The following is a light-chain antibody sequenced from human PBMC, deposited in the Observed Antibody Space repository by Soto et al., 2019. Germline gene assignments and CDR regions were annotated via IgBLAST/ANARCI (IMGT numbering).Light chain of an antibody. CDR3: QQYNNGARAT. V-gene: IGKV3-15*01. J-gene: IGKJ4*01. Sequence: EIVMTQYPATLSVSPGERATLSCRASQSISNNLAWNERKHAQAPTNHMFRTSSRATGFPARFSGSVSGTEFNLTISSLRSEDFGVYYGQQYNNGARATFGGVTKVDIK. CDR2: RTS. CDR1: QSISNN.